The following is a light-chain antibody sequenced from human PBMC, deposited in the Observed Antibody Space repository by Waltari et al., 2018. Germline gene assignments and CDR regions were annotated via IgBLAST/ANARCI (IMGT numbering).Light chain of an antibody. J-gene: IGKJ2*01. CDR1: QSVLYSSNNKNY. V-gene: IGKV4-1*01. CDR2: WAA. CDR3: QQYYSTPPYT. Sequence: DIVMTQSPASLAVSLGERATINCKYSQSVLYSSNNKNYLAWYQQKPAQPPKLLIYWAATRESGVPDRFSGSGSGTDFTLTISSLQAEDVAVYYCQQYYSTPPYTFGQGTKLEIK.